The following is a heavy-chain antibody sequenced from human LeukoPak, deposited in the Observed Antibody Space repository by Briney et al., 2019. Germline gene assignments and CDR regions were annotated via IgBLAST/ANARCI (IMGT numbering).Heavy chain of an antibody. Sequence: SETLSLTCTVSGGSISSYYWSWIRQPPGKGLEWIGYIYYSGSTNYNPSLRSRVTISVDTSKNQFSLKLSSVTAADTAVYYCGGKYYDSSEDYFDYWGQGTLVTVSS. CDR3: GGKYYDSSEDYFDY. V-gene: IGHV4-59*01. CDR2: IYYSGST. CDR1: GGSISSYY. J-gene: IGHJ4*02. D-gene: IGHD3-22*01.